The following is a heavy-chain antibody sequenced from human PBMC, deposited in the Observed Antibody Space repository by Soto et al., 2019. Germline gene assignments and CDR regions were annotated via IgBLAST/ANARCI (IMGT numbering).Heavy chain of an antibody. V-gene: IGHV1-2*02. CDR1: GYIFNDYY. CDR3: ARDNYNYSGMDV. J-gene: IGHJ6*02. Sequence: GASVKVSCKASGYIFNDYYIHWVRQAPGQGLEWMGWINPYNGGANLAQEFQGRVTMTRDTSLSIVYMEVTRLTYDDTAVYYCARDNYNYSGMDVWGQGTTVTVSS. CDR2: INPYNGGA.